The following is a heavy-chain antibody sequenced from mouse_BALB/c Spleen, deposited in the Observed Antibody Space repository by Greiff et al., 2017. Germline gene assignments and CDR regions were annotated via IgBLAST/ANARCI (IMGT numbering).Heavy chain of an antibody. J-gene: IGHJ2*01. V-gene: IGHV7-1*02. Sequence: EVKLMESGGGLVQPGGSLRLSCATSGFTFSDFYMAWVRQPPGKRLAWIAASRNKANDYTTEYSASVKGRFIVSRDTSQSILYLQMNALRAEDTAIYYCARALYYYGSYYFDYWGQGTTLTVSS. D-gene: IGHD1-1*01. CDR1: GFTFSDFY. CDR2: SRNKANDYTT. CDR3: ARALYYYGSYYFDY.